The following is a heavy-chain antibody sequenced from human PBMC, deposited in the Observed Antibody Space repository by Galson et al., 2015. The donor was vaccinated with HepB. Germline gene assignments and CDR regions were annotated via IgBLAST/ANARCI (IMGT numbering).Heavy chain of an antibody. D-gene: IGHD2-2*01. V-gene: IGHV3-7*03. CDR2: IKQDGSEK. Sequence: SLRLSCAASGFTFSSYWMSWVRQAPGKGLEWVANIKQDGSEKYYVDSVKGRFTISRDNAKNSLYLQMNSLRAEDTAVYYCARDLGDIVVVPAAHYYYGMDVWGQGTTVTVSS. CDR1: GFTFSSYW. CDR3: ARDLGDIVVVPAAHYYYGMDV. J-gene: IGHJ6*02.